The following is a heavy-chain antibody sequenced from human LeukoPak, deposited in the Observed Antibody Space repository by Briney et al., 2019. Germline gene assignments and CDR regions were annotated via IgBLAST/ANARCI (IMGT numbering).Heavy chain of an antibody. V-gene: IGHV3-23*01. D-gene: IGHD2-21*02. CDR3: ASRTYCGGDCYSEGSSDAFDI. CDR1: GFTFSCYA. Sequence: GGSLRLSCAAPGFTFSCYAMSWVRQAPGKGLEWVSAISGSGGSTYYADSVKGRFTISRDNSKNTLYLQMNSLRAEDTAVYYCASRTYCGGDCYSEGSSDAFDIWGQGTMVTVSS. CDR2: ISGSGGST. J-gene: IGHJ3*02.